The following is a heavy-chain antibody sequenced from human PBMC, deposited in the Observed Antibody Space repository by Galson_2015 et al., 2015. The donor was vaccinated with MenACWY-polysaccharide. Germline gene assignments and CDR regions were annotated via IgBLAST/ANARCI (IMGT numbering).Heavy chain of an antibody. Sequence: SLRLSCAASGFTFSNFWMSWVRQAPGKGPEWVSTISGAGGLISYTDSVKGRFTISRDNSQTTLYLQMHSLRAEDTALYYCARTRPNDYWSAFDLWGQGALVTVSS. CDR1: GFTFSNFW. J-gene: IGHJ4*02. V-gene: IGHV3-23*01. CDR2: ISGAGGLI. CDR3: ARTRPNDYWSAFDL. D-gene: IGHD3-3*01.